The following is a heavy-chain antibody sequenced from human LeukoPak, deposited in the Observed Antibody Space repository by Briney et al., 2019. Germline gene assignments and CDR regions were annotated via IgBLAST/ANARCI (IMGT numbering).Heavy chain of an antibody. D-gene: IGHD5-18*01. V-gene: IGHV3-7*03. Sequence: GGSLRLSCAASGFTSSGYWMSWVRQAPGKGLEWVANINQYGSEKNYVDSVKGRFTISRDNSKNTLYLQMNSLRAEDTAVYYCAKDHVDTASLGYWGQGTLVTVSS. CDR3: AKDHVDTASLGY. CDR1: GFTSSGYW. J-gene: IGHJ4*02. CDR2: INQYGSEK.